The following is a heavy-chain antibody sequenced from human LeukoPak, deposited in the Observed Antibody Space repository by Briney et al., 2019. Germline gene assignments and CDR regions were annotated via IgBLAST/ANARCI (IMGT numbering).Heavy chain of an antibody. Sequence: SETLSLTCTVSGGSIDSHFWSWIRQPPGKGLEWIGNIFFSGSTNNNPSLESRLTISQDSSKNQVSLKLASATAADTATYYCARLKVAESESFDLWGHGALVTVSS. CDR3: ARLKVAESESFDL. V-gene: IGHV4-59*08. CDR1: GGSIDSHF. J-gene: IGHJ3*01. D-gene: IGHD2/OR15-2a*01. CDR2: IFFSGST.